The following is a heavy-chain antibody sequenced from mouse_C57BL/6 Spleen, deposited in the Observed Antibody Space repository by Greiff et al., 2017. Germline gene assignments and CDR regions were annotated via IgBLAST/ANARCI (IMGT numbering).Heavy chain of an antibody. D-gene: IGHD2-1*01. J-gene: IGHJ2*01. CDR1: GYSITSGYY. Sequence: EVKLEESGPGLVKPSQSLSLTCSVTGYSITSGYYWNWIRQFPGNKLEWMGYISYDGSNNYNPSLKNRISITRDTSKNQFFLKLNSVTTEDTATYYCARGDGNYLFDYWGQGTTLTVSS. CDR2: ISYDGSN. V-gene: IGHV3-6*01. CDR3: ARGDGNYLFDY.